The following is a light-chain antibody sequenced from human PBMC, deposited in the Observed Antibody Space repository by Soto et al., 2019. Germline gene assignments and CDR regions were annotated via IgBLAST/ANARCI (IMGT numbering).Light chain of an antibody. V-gene: IGKV1-5*03. CDR1: QSISSW. J-gene: IGKJ1*01. CDR3: QPYNSYSWT. Sequence: DIPIAQTPSSLSASVGHRVTLTRRASQSISSWLAWHQQTPGKAPKFLVYKASGLQSGVPSRLSGSGSGTEFTLTISSLQPDDFATYYCQPYNSYSWTVGQGTKVDI. CDR2: KAS.